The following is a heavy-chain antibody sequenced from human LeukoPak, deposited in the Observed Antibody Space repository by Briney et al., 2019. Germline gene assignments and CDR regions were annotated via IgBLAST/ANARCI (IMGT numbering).Heavy chain of an antibody. CDR3: AKVYMVRGVITPFDY. J-gene: IGHJ4*02. V-gene: IGHV3-23*01. D-gene: IGHD3-10*01. Sequence: PGGSLRLSCAASEFTFSSYAMSWVRQAPGKGLKWVSTISGSGGTTYHSDSVKGRFTISRDNSKNTLYLQMNSLRAEDTAVYYCAKVYMVRGVITPFDYWGQGTLVTVSS. CDR1: EFTFSSYA. CDR2: ISGSGGTT.